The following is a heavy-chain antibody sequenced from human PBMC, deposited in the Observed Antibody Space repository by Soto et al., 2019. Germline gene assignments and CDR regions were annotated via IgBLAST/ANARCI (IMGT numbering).Heavy chain of an antibody. J-gene: IGHJ4*02. CDR2: ISSSSSTI. D-gene: IGHD3-22*01. V-gene: IGHV3-48*02. Sequence: GGSLRLSCAASGFTFSTYKMNWVRQAPGKGLEWVSYISSSSSTIYYADSVKGRFTISRDNSKNSLYLQMNSLRDEDTSVYYCARDPYDYDDTSGYYRHWGQGTLVTV. CDR3: ARDPYDYDDTSGYYRH. CDR1: GFTFSTYK.